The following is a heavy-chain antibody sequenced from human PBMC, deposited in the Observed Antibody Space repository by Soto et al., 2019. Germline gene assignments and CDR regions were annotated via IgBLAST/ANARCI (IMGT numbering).Heavy chain of an antibody. J-gene: IGHJ5*02. D-gene: IGHD6-19*01. CDR2: INPNSGGT. Sequence: ASVKVSCKASGYTFTGYYMHWVRQAPGQGLEWMGWINPNSGGTNYAQKFQGWVTMTRDTSISTAYMELSRLRSDDTAVYYCARTIAVADQFDPWGKGTLVTVAS. CDR3: ARTIAVADQFDP. CDR1: GYTFTGYY. V-gene: IGHV1-2*04.